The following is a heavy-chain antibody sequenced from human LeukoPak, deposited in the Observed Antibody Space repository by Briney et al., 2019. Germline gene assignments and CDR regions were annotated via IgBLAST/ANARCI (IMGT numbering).Heavy chain of an antibody. CDR1: GFTVSGNY. V-gene: IGHV3-53*01. D-gene: IGHD3-10*01. CDR2: IYSGGST. Sequence: GGSLRLSCAASGFTVSGNYMSWVRQAPGKGLEWVSVIYSGGSTYYADSVKGRFTISRDNSKSTLYIQMNSLRAEDTAVYYCARAKPKNMVRGLIMRRESRYYFDYWGQGTLVTVSS. CDR3: ARAKPKNMVRGLIMRRESRYYFDY. J-gene: IGHJ4*02.